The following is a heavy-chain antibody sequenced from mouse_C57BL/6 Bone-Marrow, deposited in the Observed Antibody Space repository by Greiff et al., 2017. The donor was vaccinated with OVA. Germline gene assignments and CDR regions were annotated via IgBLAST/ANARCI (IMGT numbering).Heavy chain of an antibody. Sequence: VQLLESGAELARPGASVKLSCTASGYTFTSYGISWVQQSTGQGLEWIGKICPRSGYTYYNEKFKGKATLTADKSSSTAYMELRSLTSEDSAVYFCARRSTDMFWFAYWGQGTLVTVSA. V-gene: IGHV1-81*01. D-gene: IGHD5-1*01. CDR2: ICPRSGYT. CDR3: ARRSTDMFWFAY. CDR1: GYTFTSYG. J-gene: IGHJ3*01.